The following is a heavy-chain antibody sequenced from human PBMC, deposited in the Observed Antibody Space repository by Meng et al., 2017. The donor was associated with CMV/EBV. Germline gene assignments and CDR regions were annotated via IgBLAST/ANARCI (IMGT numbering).Heavy chain of an antibody. CDR1: GFTFSSSS. J-gene: IGHJ2*01. V-gene: IGHV3-48*04. CDR3: ARAVGETVVPAAASYFDL. Sequence: GSLKISCAASGFTFSSSSMNWVRQAPGKGLEWVSYISSSSSTIYYADSVKGRFTISRDNAKNSLYLQMNSLRAEDTAVYYCARAVGETVVPAAASYFDLWGRGTLVTVSS. D-gene: IGHD2-2*01. CDR2: ISSSSSTI.